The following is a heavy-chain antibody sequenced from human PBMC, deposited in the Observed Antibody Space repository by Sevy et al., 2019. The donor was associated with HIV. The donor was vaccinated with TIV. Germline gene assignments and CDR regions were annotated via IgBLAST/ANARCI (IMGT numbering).Heavy chain of an antibody. CDR1: GGSISGYS. V-gene: IGHV4-59*01. D-gene: IGHD3-10*01. CDR3: ARAPQGRGELWQLSWFGP. Sequence: SETLSLTCTVSGGSISGYSWNWIRQSPGKGLEWIGFIYDSGITNYNPSLKSRVTFSLDTSKNQFSLRLRSVTAADTAVYYGARAPQGRGELWQLSWFGPWGQGTLVTVSS. CDR2: IYDSGIT. J-gene: IGHJ5*02.